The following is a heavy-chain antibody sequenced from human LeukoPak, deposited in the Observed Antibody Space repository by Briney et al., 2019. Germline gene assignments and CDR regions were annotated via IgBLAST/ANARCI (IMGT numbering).Heavy chain of an antibody. J-gene: IGHJ3*02. D-gene: IGHD2-21*02. CDR3: AREGDEDAFDI. CDR2: ISSSSYI. CDR1: GFTFSSYS. Sequence: GGSLRLSCAASGFTFSSYSMNWVRQAPGKGLEWVSSISSSSYIYYADSVKGRFTISRDNAKNSLYLQMNSLRAEDTAVYYCAREGDEDAFDIWGQGTMVTVSS. V-gene: IGHV3-21*01.